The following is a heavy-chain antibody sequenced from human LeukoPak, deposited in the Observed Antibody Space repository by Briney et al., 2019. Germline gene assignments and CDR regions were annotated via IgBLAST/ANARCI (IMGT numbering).Heavy chain of an antibody. J-gene: IGHJ4*02. CDR3: ARDPLRFGELLGYFDY. D-gene: IGHD3-10*01. CDR2: INPSGGNT. CDR1: GYSFTSYD. V-gene: IGHV1-46*01. Sequence: ASVKVSCKTSGYSFTSYDLHWVRQAPGQRLEWMGIINPSGGNTNYAQKFQGRVTMTRDTSTSTVYMELSSLKSEDTAVYYCARDPLRFGELLGYFDYWGQGTLVTVSS.